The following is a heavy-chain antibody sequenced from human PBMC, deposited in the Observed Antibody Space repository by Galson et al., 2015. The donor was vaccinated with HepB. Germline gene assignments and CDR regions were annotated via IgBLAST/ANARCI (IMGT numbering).Heavy chain of an antibody. J-gene: IGHJ3*02. CDR2: IFHGGIT. CDR1: GGSISSGCYS. CDR3: ARARYYDSNGYYDAYDS. D-gene: IGHD3-22*01. V-gene: IGHV4-30-2*01. Sequence: TLSLTCAVPGGSISSGCYSWSWIRQPPGKALEWIGYIFHGGITYNPSLKSRVTISVDGSKNQFSLKLSSVTAADTAVYYCARARYYDSNGYYDAYDSWGEGKTVTVSS.